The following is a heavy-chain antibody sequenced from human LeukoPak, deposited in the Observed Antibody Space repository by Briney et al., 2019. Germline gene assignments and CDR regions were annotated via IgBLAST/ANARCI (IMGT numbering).Heavy chain of an antibody. CDR3: APYTYYFDH. CDR2: ISGSGNRT. CDR1: GFTFSSFA. J-gene: IGHJ4*02. V-gene: IGHV3-23*01. Sequence: QPGGSLRLSCAASGFTFSSFAVSWVRQAPGKGLEWVSGISGSGNRTDYADSVKGRFTISRDNSKNTLYLQMNSLRAEDTALYYCAPYTYYFDHWGQGTLVTVSS. D-gene: IGHD2-2*02.